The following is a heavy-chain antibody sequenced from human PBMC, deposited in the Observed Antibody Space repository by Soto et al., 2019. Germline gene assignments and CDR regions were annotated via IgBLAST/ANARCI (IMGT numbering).Heavy chain of an antibody. CDR2: VIPIFDIT. CDR1: GDTFSIYT. J-gene: IGHJ4*02. Sequence: QVQLVQSGSEVKKPGSSVKVSCKASGDTFSIYTISWVRQAPGQGLEWMGRVIPIFDITSYTQRFQGRVTITADKFTTTVYMELSSLRSEDTAVYYCARDRDNSNWPNFDFWGQGTLVTVSS. D-gene: IGHD6-13*01. CDR3: ARDRDNSNWPNFDF. V-gene: IGHV1-69*02.